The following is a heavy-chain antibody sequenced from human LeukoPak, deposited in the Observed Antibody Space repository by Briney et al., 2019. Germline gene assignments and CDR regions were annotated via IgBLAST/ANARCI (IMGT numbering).Heavy chain of an antibody. CDR3: VTYSTGLYKGLEF. V-gene: IGHV3-7*03. J-gene: IGHJ4*02. CDR1: GFTFTTYW. D-gene: IGHD2-8*02. Sequence: GGSLRLSCAASGFTFTTYWMSWIRQAPGKGLEWVANINQDGTDKYYVDSVKGRFTFSRDNAQNSLYLQMSSLRVEDAAVYYCVTYSTGLYKGLEFWGQGTQVTVSS. CDR2: INQDGTDK.